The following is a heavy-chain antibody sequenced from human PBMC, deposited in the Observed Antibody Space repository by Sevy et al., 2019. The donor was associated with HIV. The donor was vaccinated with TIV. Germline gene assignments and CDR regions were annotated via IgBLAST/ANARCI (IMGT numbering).Heavy chain of an antibody. V-gene: IGHV1-69*13. J-gene: IGHJ4*02. CDR1: GGTFSSYG. CDR3: ARGGGNGWYYFDY. Sequence: ASVKVSCKASGGTFSSYGISWVRQAPGQGLEWMGGIIPILGPVTYAQKFQGRVTITADESTKTAYMELSSLRSEDTAVYYCARGGGNGWYYFDYWGQETLVTVSS. D-gene: IGHD6-19*01. CDR2: IIPILGPV.